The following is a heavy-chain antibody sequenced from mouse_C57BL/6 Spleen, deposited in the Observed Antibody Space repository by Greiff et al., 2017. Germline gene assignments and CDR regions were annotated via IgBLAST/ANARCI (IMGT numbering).Heavy chain of an antibody. D-gene: IGHD2-1*01. CDR2: IYPGSGST. V-gene: IGHV1-55*01. J-gene: IGHJ4*01. CDR3: EIYGNYVGGYYAMDY. Sequence: QVQLQQPGAELVKPGASVKMSCKASGYTFTSYWITWVKQRPGQGLEWIGDIYPGSGSTNYNEKFKSKATLTVDTSSSTAYMQLSSLTSEDSAVYYCEIYGNYVGGYYAMDYWGQGTTVTVSS. CDR1: GYTFTSYW.